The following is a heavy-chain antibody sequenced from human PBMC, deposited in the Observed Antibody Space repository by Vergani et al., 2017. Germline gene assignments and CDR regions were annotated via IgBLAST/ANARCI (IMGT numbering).Heavy chain of an antibody. V-gene: IGHV4-59*01. CDR1: GGSISSYY. D-gene: IGHD3-22*01. CDR3: ARQYYYDSSEFDY. CDR2: IYYSGST. Sequence: QVQLQESGPGLVKPSGTLSLTCAVSGGSISSYYWSWIRQPPGKGLEWIGYIYYSGSTNYNPSLKSRVTISVDTSKNQFSLKLSSVTAADTAVYYCARQYYYDSSEFDYWDQGTLVTVSS. J-gene: IGHJ4*02.